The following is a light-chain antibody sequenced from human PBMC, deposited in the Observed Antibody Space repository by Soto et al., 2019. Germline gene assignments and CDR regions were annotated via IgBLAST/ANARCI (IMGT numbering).Light chain of an antibody. CDR2: DAS. CDR1: QSVSSTY. CDR3: QQYCSSRGLFT. J-gene: IGKJ3*01. Sequence: EIVLTQSPGTLSLSPGDRATLSCRANQSVSSTYLAWYQQKPGQAPRLLIYDASSRATGIPDRFSGSGSGSVFTLTSSRLDPEDFAVYYCQQYCSSRGLFTFGPGTKVDIK. V-gene: IGKV3-20*01.